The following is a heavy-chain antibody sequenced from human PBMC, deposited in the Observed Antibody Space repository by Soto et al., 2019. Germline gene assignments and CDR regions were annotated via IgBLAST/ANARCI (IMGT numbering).Heavy chain of an antibody. CDR1: GFTLSGRS. V-gene: IGHV3-74*01. Sequence: EVQLVESGGGLVQPGGTLRLSCAASGFTLSGRSMHWVRQAPGKGLVWVSGIDNAGTDSTYADSVKGLLNSPRDNAKNMLYLQINSRNIENTAVYYCARGLFGPDVWGKGTTVTVSS. J-gene: IGHJ6*04. CDR2: IDNAGTDS. D-gene: IGHD3-10*02. CDR3: ARGLFGPDV.